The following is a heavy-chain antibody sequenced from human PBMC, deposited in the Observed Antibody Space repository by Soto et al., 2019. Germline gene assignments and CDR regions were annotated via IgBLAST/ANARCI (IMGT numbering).Heavy chain of an antibody. V-gene: IGHV6-1*01. D-gene: IGHD3-10*01. CDR3: ARSGSYFGYYYYGMDV. J-gene: IGHJ6*02. CDR2: TYYRSKWYN. Sequence: PSQTLSLTCAISGDSVSSNSAAWNWIRQSPSRGLEWLGRTYYRSKWYNDYAVSVKSRMTINPDTSKNQFSLQLNSVTSEDTAVYYCARSGSYFGYYYYGMDVWGQGTTVTVSS. CDR1: GDSVSSNSAA.